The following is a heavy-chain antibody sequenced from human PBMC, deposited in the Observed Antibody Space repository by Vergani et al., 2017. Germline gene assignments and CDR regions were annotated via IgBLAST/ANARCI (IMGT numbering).Heavy chain of an antibody. J-gene: IGHJ3*02. Sequence: QLQLQESGPRLVKPSETLSLTCSLSGMSISNNNYYWGWIRQPPGKGLEWIGSIYDSRNNNYSPSLKSRVSISVDTSKNQFSLNLTSVTASDTAVYYCARHLRQRARNDLFDIWGHGTLVTVSS. D-gene: IGHD1-14*01. CDR2: IYDSRNN. CDR3: ARHLRQRARNDLFDI. CDR1: GMSISNNNYY. V-gene: IGHV4-39*01.